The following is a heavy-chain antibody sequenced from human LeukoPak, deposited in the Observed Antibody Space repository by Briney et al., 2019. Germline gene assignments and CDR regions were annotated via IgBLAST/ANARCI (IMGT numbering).Heavy chain of an antibody. Sequence: GGSLRLSCAASGFTFDDYAMHWVRQAPGKGLVWVSRINSDGRSTNYADSVKGRFTISRDNAKNTLYLQMNSLRAEDTAVYYCARGVDRRDGYPALWGQGTLVSVSS. CDR3: ARGVDRRDGYPAL. CDR2: INSDGRST. V-gene: IGHV3-74*01. J-gene: IGHJ4*02. D-gene: IGHD5-24*01. CDR1: GFTFDDYA.